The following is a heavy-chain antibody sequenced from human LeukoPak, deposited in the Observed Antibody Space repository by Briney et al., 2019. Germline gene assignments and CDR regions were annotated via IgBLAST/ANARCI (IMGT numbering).Heavy chain of an antibody. CDR1: GGSISSYY. Sequence: SETLSLTCTVSGGSISSYYWSWIRQPPGKGLEWIGYIYYSGSTNYNPSLKSRVTISVDTSKNQFSLKLSSVTAADTAVYYCARRGRDGYNYGRGYFDYWGQGTLVTVSS. V-gene: IGHV4-59*01. D-gene: IGHD5-24*01. CDR3: ARRGRDGYNYGRGYFDY. CDR2: IYYSGST. J-gene: IGHJ4*02.